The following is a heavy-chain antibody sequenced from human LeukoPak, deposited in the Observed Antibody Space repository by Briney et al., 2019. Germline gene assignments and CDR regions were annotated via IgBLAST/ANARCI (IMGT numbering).Heavy chain of an antibody. CDR3: ARAGPIVVVPAALTYDY. CDR1: GYTFTSYG. Sequence: ASVKVSCEASGYTFTSYGISWVRQAPGQGLEWMGWISAYNGNTHYAQKLQGRVTMTTDTSTSTAYMELRSLRSDDTAVYYCARAGPIVVVPAALTYDYWGQGTLVTVSS. CDR2: ISAYNGNT. V-gene: IGHV1-18*01. J-gene: IGHJ4*02. D-gene: IGHD2-2*01.